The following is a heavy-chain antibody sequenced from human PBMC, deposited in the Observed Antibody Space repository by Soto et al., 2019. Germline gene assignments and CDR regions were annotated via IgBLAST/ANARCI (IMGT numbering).Heavy chain of an antibody. CDR3: ASGAAMQFIF. D-gene: IGHD2-2*01. CDR1: GYTFTSYY. CDR2: INPSGGST. V-gene: IGHV1-46*03. Sequence: QVQLVQSGAEVKKPGASVKVSCKASGYTFTSYYMHWVRQAPGQGLEWMGIINPSGGSTSYAQKFXGXVXMXXDTSTSTVYMELSSLRSDDTAVYYCASGAAMQFIFWGQGTLVTVSS. J-gene: IGHJ4*02.